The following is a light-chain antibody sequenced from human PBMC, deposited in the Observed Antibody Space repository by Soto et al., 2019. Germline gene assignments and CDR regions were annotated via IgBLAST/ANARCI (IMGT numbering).Light chain of an antibody. CDR2: EVT. CDR3: SSSTSSSTLV. J-gene: IGLJ3*02. Sequence: QSVLTQPASVSGSPGQSITISCTGTSSDVGGYNYVSWYQQHPGKVPKLIICEVTNRPPGVSTRFSGSKYGNTAPLTISGRQNEDEDDYYCSSSTSSSTLVFGGGTKVTVL. CDR1: SSDVGGYNY. V-gene: IGLV2-14*01.